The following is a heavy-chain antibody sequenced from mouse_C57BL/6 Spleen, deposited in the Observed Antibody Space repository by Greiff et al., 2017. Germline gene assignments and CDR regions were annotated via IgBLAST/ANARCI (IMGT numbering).Heavy chain of an antibody. D-gene: IGHD4-1*01. CDR1: GFSLTSYG. CDR3: AIYYSELTGTRYYYAMDY. CDR2: IWGDGST. Sequence: VKLVASGPGLVAPSQSLSITCTVSGFSLTSYGVSWVRQPPGKGLEWLGVIWGDGSTNYHSALISRLSISKDNSKSQVFLKLNSLQTDDTATYYCAIYYSELTGTRYYYAMDYWGQGTSVTVSS. J-gene: IGHJ4*01. V-gene: IGHV2-3*01.